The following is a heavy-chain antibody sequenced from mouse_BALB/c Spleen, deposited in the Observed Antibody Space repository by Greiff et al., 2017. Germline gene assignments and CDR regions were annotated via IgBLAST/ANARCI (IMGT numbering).Heavy chain of an antibody. Sequence: VKLMESGPGLVAPSQSLSITCTVSGFSLTGYGVNWVRQPPGKGLEWLGMIWGDGSTDYNSALKSRLSISKDNSKSQVFLKMNSLQTDDTARYYCARDQGYGNREGYYYAMDYWGQGTSVTVSS. CDR2: IWGDGST. CDR1: GFSLTGYG. V-gene: IGHV2-6-7*01. CDR3: ARDQGYGNREGYYYAMDY. D-gene: IGHD2-1*01. J-gene: IGHJ4*01.